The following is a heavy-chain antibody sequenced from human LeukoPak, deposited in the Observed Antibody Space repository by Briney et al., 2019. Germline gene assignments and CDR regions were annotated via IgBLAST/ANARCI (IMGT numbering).Heavy chain of an antibody. CDR3: ARDDQDIVVVPAAFGYYGLDV. J-gene: IGHJ6*02. Sequence: PGGSLRLSCAASGFTFSSYAMSWVRQAPGKGLEWVSAISGSGGSTYYADSVKGRFTISRDNSKNTLYLQMNSLRAEDTAVYYCARDDQDIVVVPAAFGYYGLDVWGQGTTVTVSS. CDR1: GFTFSSYA. CDR2: ISGSGGST. V-gene: IGHV3-23*01. D-gene: IGHD2-2*01.